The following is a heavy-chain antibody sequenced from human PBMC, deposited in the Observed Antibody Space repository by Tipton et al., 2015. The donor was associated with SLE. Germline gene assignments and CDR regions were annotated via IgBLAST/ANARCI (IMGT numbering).Heavy chain of an antibody. V-gene: IGHV4-39*07. D-gene: IGHD6-13*01. Sequence: TLSLTCTVSGGSISSSSYYWGWIRQPPGKGLEWIGSIYYSGSTYYNPSLKSRVTITVDTSKNQFSLKLSSVTAADTAVYYCAGDSGNIAAAVVDYWGQGTLVTVSS. CDR1: GGSISSSSYY. CDR3: AGDSGNIAAAVVDY. J-gene: IGHJ4*02. CDR2: IYYSGST.